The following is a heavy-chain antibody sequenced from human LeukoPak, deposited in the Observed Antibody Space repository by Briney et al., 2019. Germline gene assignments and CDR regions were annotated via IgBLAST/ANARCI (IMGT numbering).Heavy chain of an antibody. CDR1: GGFISSYY. J-gene: IGHJ5*02. Sequence: SETLSLTCTGSGGFISSYYWSWIRQPPGKGLEWMGYIYYSGSTNYNPSLKSRVTISLETSKNQFSLKLSSVTAADTAVYYCAGRRITIFGEVIRSRRHYFDPWGQGSLVTVSS. CDR2: IYYSGST. CDR3: AGRRITIFGEVIRSRRHYFDP. D-gene: IGHD3-3*01. V-gene: IGHV4-59*12.